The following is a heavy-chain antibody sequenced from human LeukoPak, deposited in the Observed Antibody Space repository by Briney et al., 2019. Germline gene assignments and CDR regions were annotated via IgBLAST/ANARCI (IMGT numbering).Heavy chain of an antibody. CDR3: ARRIRGYDRSQDYYMDV. Sequence: SGTLSLTCAVSGGSISSSNWWSWVRQPPGKGLEWIGEINHSGSTNYNPSLKSRVTISVDTSKNQFSLKLSSVTAADTAVYYCARRIRGYDRSQDYYMDVWGKGTTATISS. D-gene: IGHD5-12*01. CDR1: GGSISSSNW. V-gene: IGHV4-4*02. J-gene: IGHJ6*03. CDR2: INHSGST.